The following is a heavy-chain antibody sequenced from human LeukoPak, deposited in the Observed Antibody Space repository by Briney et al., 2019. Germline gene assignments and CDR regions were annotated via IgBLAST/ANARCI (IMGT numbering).Heavy chain of an antibody. CDR1: GGSISSGRYY. CDR3: ARRGIAAAAHFGY. D-gene: IGHD6-13*01. J-gene: IGHJ4*02. CDR2: IFYTGSA. V-gene: IGHV4-39*01. Sequence: SETLSLTCTVSGGSISSGRYYWGWSRPPPGKRLEWIGSIFYTGSAHYNPSLDSRVIISIDTAKNQFSLKVRSVTAADTAVYFCARRGIAAAAHFGYWGQGSLVTVSS.